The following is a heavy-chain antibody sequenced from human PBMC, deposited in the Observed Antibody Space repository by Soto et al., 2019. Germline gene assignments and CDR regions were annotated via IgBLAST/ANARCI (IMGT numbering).Heavy chain of an antibody. V-gene: IGHV3-30*03. Sequence: QVQLVESGGGVVQPGTSLRLTCAGSGFTFSRNSMHWVRQAPGKGLEWVALVSYDGSQKYYVDSVKGRFTISRDNSENTLYLQMNSLRPEDTAVYYCARWVGGSMSDNSGKYDSWGQGTLVTVSS. J-gene: IGHJ5*01. D-gene: IGHD3-22*01. CDR2: VSYDGSQK. CDR3: ARWVGGSMSDNSGKYDS. CDR1: GFTFSRNS.